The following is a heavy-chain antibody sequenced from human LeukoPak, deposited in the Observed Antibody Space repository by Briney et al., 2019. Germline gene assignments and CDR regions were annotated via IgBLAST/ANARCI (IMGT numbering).Heavy chain of an antibody. CDR1: GYTFSSYG. CDR2: ISAYNGNT. CDR3: ARDYDILTGLGMDV. J-gene: IGHJ6*02. D-gene: IGHD3-9*01. V-gene: IGHV1-18*01. Sequence: ASVRISCTASGYTFSSYGISWVRQAPGQELEWMGWISAYNGNTNYAQKLQGRVTMTTDTSTSTAYMDLRSLKSDDTAVYYCARDYDILTGLGMDVWGQGTTVTVSS.